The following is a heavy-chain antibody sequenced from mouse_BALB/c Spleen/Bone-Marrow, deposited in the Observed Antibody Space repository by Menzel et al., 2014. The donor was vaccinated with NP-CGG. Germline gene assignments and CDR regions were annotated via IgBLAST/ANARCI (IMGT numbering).Heavy chain of an antibody. CDR1: GYTFTNYW. CDR2: INPSTGYT. J-gene: IGHJ2*01. D-gene: IGHD1-1*01. CDR3: ARIYYYGRDY. V-gene: IGHV1-7*01. Sequence: QVQLQQPGAELAKPGASVKMSCKASGYTFTNYWMHWVKQRPGQGLEWIGYINPSTGYTEYNQKFKDKATLTADKSSSTAYTQLSSLTSEDSAVYYCARIYYYGRDYWGQGTTLTVSS.